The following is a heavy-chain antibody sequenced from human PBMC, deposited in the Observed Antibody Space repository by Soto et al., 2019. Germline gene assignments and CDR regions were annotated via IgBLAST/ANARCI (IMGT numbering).Heavy chain of an antibody. CDR2: ISYDGSNK. CDR3: AKEGRVAEMDV. CDR1: GFTFSSYG. J-gene: IGHJ6*02. D-gene: IGHD2-15*01. V-gene: IGHV3-30*18. Sequence: AGGSLRLSCAASGFTFSSYGMHWVRQAPGKGLEWVAVISYDGSNKYYADSVKGRFTISRDNSKNTLYLQMNSLRAEDTAVYYCAKEGRVAEMDVWGQGTTVTVS.